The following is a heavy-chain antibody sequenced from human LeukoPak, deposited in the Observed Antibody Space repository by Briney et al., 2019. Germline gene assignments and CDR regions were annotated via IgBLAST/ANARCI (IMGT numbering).Heavy chain of an antibody. D-gene: IGHD2-2*01. Sequence: RSGESLRLSCAASGFTFSSYAMSWVRQAPGKRLEWVSGLNRDGASTAYTDSVKGRVTISRDKARASLYLEMNSLRAEDTAIYYCSRSARRATLVPAALFDSRYSFYYCMDGWGKGTTVSVSS. CDR1: GFTFSSYA. V-gene: IGHV3-20*04. CDR3: SRSARRATLVPAALFDSRYSFYYCMDG. CDR2: LNRDGAST. J-gene: IGHJ6*03.